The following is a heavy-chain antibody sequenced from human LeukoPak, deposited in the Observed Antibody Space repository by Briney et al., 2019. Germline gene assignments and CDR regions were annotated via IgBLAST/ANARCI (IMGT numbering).Heavy chain of an antibody. CDR1: GFTFSDYY. V-gene: IGHV3-66*01. Sequence: GGSLRLSCAASGFTFSDYYMSWIRQAPGKGLEWVSVIYSGGTTYYADSVKGRFTISRDNSKNTLHLQMNSLRAEDTAVYYCARDQYSYAHAAHWGQGTLVTVSS. CDR2: IYSGGTT. CDR3: ARDQYSYAHAAH. J-gene: IGHJ4*02. D-gene: IGHD5-18*01.